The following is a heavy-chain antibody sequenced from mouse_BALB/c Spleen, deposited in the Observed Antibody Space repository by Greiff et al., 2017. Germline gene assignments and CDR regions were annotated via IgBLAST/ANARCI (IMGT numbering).Heavy chain of an antibody. CDR2: INPSNGRT. V-gene: IGHV1S81*02. J-gene: IGHJ3*01. CDR1: GYTFTSYW. Sequence: QVQLQQPGADLVKPGASVKLSCKASGYTFTSYWMHWVKQRPGQGLEWIGEINPSNGRTNYNEKFKSKATLTVDKSSSTAYMQLSSLTSEDSAVYYCARGYGNYVGFAYWGQGTLVTVSA. CDR3: ARGYGNYVGFAY. D-gene: IGHD2-10*02.